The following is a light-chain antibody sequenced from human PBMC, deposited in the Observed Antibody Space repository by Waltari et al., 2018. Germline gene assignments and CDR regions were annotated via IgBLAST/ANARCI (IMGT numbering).Light chain of an antibody. V-gene: IGKV1-39*01. Sequence: DIQVTQSPSSLSASVGDRVTITCRTSQKIRNYLNWYQQKPGKAPKLLIYAASSLHSDVPSRFSGSGSGSDFTLTISSLQPEDYGTYYCQQGYSRVTFGQGTYVEIK. CDR2: AAS. CDR3: QQGYSRVT. CDR1: QKIRNY. J-gene: IGKJ1*01.